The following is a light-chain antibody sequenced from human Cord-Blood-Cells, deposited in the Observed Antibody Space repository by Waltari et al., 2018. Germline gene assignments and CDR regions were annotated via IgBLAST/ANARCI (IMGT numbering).Light chain of an antibody. CDR2: GNS. J-gene: IGLJ3*02. Sequence: QSVLTQPPPVSGAPGQRVTIPCTGSSSNIGAGYDLHWYQQLPGTAPKLLLYGNSNRPSGVPDRFSGSKSGTSASLAITGLQAEDEADYYCQSYDSSLSGSVFGGGTKLTVL. CDR3: QSYDSSLSGSV. V-gene: IGLV1-40*01. CDR1: SSNIGAGYD.